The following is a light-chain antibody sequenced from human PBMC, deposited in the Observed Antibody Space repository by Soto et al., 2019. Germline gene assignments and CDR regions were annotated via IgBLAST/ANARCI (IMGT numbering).Light chain of an antibody. CDR2: DVS. J-gene: IGLJ2*01. Sequence: QSVLTQPASVSGSPGQSITISCTGTSSDVGGYNYVSWYQQHPGKAPKLMIYDVSKRPSVVSNRFSGSKSGNTAYLTISGVQAEDEADYYCSSYTSSSTLAVVFGGGTKVTVL. CDR1: SSDVGGYNY. V-gene: IGLV2-14*03. CDR3: SSYTSSSTLAVV.